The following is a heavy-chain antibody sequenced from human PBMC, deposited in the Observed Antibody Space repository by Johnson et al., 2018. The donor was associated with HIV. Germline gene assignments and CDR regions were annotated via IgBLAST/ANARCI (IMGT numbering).Heavy chain of an antibody. J-gene: IGHJ3*02. CDR2: IYSGGST. CDR3: ARGLYGSGSYYKTPLGAFDI. D-gene: IGHD3-10*01. CDR1: GFTVSSNY. Sequence: VQLVESGGGLIQPGGSLRLSCAASGFTVSSNYMSWVRQAPGTGLEWVSVIYSGGSTYSADSVKGRFTISRDNSKNTLYLQMNNQRAEDTAVYYCARGLYGSGSYYKTPLGAFDIWGQGTMVTVSS. V-gene: IGHV3-53*01.